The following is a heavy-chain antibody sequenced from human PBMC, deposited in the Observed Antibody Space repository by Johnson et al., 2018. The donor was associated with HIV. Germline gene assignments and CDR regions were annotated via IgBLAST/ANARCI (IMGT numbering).Heavy chain of an antibody. J-gene: IGHJ3*02. V-gene: IGHV3-30*02. CDR2: IRYDGSNK. Sequence: QVQLVESGGGVVQPERSLRVSCAASGFTFSNYGFHWVRQAPGKGLEWVAFIRYDGSNKYYADSVKGRFTISRDNSKNTLYLQMNSLRADDTAVYYCAKTYYYDSSGSRAFDIWGQGTMVTVSS. CDR3: AKTYYYDSSGSRAFDI. D-gene: IGHD3-22*01. CDR1: GFTFSNYG.